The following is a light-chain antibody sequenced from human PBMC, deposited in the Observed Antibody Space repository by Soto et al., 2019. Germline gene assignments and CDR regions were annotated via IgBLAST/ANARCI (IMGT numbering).Light chain of an antibody. Sequence: DIQMTQSPSSLSASVGDRVTITCRTSQGINTYLNWYQQKPGKAPKLLIYGASSLQSGVPLRFSGSGSGTDFTLTITTLQPEDFATYYCQESYSFLWGTCGQGTKVEIK. J-gene: IGKJ1*01. V-gene: IGKV1-39*01. CDR3: QESYSFLWGT. CDR2: GAS. CDR1: QGINTY.